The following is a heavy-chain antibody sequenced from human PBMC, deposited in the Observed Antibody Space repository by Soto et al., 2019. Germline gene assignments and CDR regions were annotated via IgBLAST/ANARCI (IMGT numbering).Heavy chain of an antibody. J-gene: IGHJ6*02. V-gene: IGHV1-69*13. CDR3: ARGRDGYEYLSYYYYYGMDV. D-gene: IGHD3-22*01. Sequence: GASVKVSCKASGGTFSNYAITWVRQAPGQGLEWMGGIIPIFGTANFAQKFQGRVTITADEFTSTAYMELSSLRSEDTAVYYCARGRDGYEYLSYYYYYGMDVWGQGTTVTVSS. CDR2: IIPIFGTA. CDR1: GGTFSNYA.